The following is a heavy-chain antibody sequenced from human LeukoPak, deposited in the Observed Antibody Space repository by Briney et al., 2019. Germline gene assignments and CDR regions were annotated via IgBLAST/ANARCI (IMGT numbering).Heavy chain of an antibody. D-gene: IGHD5-18*01. CDR3: AREGGYSYGYVRPYFDY. CDR2: IKQDGSEK. J-gene: IGHJ4*02. V-gene: IGHV3-7*01. CDR1: GFTFSSYW. Sequence: GGSLRLSCAASGFTFSSYWMSWVRHAPGKGLEWVANIKQDGSEKYYVDSVKGRFTISRDNAKNSLYLQMNSLRAEDTAVYYCAREGGYSYGYVRPYFDYWGQGTLVTVSS.